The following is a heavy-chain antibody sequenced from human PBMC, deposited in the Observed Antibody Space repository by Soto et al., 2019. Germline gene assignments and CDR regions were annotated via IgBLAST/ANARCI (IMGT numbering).Heavy chain of an antibody. J-gene: IGHJ4*02. CDR1: GFTFSSYG. Sequence: GGSMRLSCAASGFTFSSYGMHWVRQAPGKGLEWVAVIWYDGSNKYYADSVKGRFTISRDNSKNTLYLQMNSLRAEDTAVYYSARDSRSSWASPVQYWGQGTLVTVSS. CDR3: ARDSRSSWASPVQY. CDR2: IWYDGSNK. D-gene: IGHD6-13*01. V-gene: IGHV3-33*01.